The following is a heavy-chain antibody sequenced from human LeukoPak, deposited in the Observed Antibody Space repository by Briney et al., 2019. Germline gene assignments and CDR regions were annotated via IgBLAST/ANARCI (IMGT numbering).Heavy chain of an antibody. J-gene: IGHJ4*02. D-gene: IGHD4-17*01. V-gene: IGHV4-34*01. Sequence: PSETLSLTCGVSGTSFSSYYWSWIRQTPGKGLEWIGEVNHSGYTNMNPSLKSRVTISVDTSKNQFSLRMSTVTAADTAVYFCARMTTGHDYWGQGPLVTVSS. CDR3: ARMTTGHDY. CDR2: VNHSGYT. CDR1: GTSFSSYY.